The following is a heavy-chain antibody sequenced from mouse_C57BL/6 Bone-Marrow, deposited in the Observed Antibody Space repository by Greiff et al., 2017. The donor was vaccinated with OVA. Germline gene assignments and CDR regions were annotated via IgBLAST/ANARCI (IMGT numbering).Heavy chain of an antibody. V-gene: IGHV5-6*02. Sequence: DVQLVESGGDLVKPGGSLKLSCAASGFTFSSYGMSWVRQTPDKRLEWVATISSGGSYTYYPDSVKGRFTISRDSAKNTLYLQMSSLKSEDTAMYYCARRLGPAWFAYWGQGTLVTVSA. CDR2: ISSGGSYT. CDR3: ARRLGPAWFAY. CDR1: GFTFSSYG. J-gene: IGHJ3*01. D-gene: IGHD4-1*01.